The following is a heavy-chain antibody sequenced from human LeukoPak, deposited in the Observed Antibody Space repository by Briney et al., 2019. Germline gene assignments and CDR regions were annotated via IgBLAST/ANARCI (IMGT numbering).Heavy chain of an antibody. D-gene: IGHD3-22*01. Sequence: ASVKVSCKASGGTFSSYAISWVRQAPGQGLEWMGEIIPIFGTANYAQKFQGRVTITADESTSTAYMELSSLRSDDTAVYYCARDHYDDSSSADYWGQGTLVTVSS. CDR1: GGTFSSYA. CDR3: ARDHYDDSSSADY. J-gene: IGHJ4*02. V-gene: IGHV1-69*13. CDR2: IIPIFGTA.